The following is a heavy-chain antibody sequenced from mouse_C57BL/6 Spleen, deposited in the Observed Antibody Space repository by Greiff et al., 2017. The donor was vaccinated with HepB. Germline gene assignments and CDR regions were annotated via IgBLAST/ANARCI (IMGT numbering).Heavy chain of an antibody. CDR1: GYTFTSYW. CDR3: ARSYYSNYGGFAY. V-gene: IGHV1-55*01. J-gene: IGHJ3*01. D-gene: IGHD2-5*01. CDR2: IYPGSGST. Sequence: VKLMESGAELVKPGASVKMSCKASGYTFTSYWITWVKQRPGQGLEWIGDIYPGSGSTNYNEKFKSKATLTVDTSSSTAYMQLSSLTSEDSAVYYCARSYYSNYGGFAYWGQGTLVTVSA.